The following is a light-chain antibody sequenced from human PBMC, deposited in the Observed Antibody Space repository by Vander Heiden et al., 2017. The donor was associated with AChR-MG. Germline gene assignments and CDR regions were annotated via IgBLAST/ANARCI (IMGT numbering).Light chain of an antibody. Sequence: EIVMTQSPATLSVSPGERATLSCRASQSVRSNLAWYKQKPGQAPRLLIYGASTRATGIPARFSGSGSGIEFTLTISSRQSEDFAVYYCQQNNNWPPWTFGQGTKVEIK. V-gene: IGKV3-15*01. CDR3: QQNNNWPPWT. J-gene: IGKJ1*01. CDR1: QSVRSN. CDR2: GAS.